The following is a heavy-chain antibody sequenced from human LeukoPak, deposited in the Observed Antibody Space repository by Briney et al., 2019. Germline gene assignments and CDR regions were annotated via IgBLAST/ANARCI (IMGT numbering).Heavy chain of an antibody. CDR2: IKQDGSEK. J-gene: IGHJ4*02. Sequence: GGSLRLSCVVSGITFSTYWMSWVRQAPGKGLEWVANIKQDGSEKYYVDSVKGRFTISRDNAKNSLYLQMNSLRAEDTAVYYCARVYYYYDSSGILTLYFDYWGQGTLVTVSS. V-gene: IGHV3-7*04. CDR3: ARVYYYYDSSGILTLYFDY. CDR1: GITFSTYW. D-gene: IGHD3-22*01.